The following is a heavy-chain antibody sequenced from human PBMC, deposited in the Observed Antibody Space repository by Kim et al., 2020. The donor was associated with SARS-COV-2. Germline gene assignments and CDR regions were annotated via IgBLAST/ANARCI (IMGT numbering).Heavy chain of an antibody. CDR2: IKPDGSEE. CDR1: GFTFNTYW. Sequence: GGSLRLSCAASGFTFNTYWMSWVRQAPGKGLEWVANIKPDGSEEFYVDSVKGRFTVSKDNAKNSLFLQMNSLRAEDTAVYYCARGGCSTTSCHWPSGPWGPGPLVTVSS. CDR3: ARGGCSTTSCHWPSGP. V-gene: IGHV3-7*01. J-gene: IGHJ5*02. D-gene: IGHD1-26*01.